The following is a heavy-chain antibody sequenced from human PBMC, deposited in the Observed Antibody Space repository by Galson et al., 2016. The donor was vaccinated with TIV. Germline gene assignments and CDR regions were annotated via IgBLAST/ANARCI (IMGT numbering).Heavy chain of an antibody. V-gene: IGHV4-34*01. J-gene: IGHJ6*02. D-gene: IGHD3-3*02. CDR2: ISHRGSP. Sequence: SETLSLTCVVNGASLRGYYWRWVRQSPGKGLEWIGDISHRGSPNYSPSLKSRGTISEDPSNNKVSLILSSVTAADTAVYFCARDGIDGMDVWGPGTTVIVSS. CDR1: GASLRGYY. CDR3: ARDGIDGMDV.